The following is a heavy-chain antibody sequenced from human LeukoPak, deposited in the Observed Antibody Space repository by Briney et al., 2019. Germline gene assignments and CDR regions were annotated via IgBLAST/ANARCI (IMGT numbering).Heavy chain of an antibody. CDR3: AREYCSGGSCYSDYYYYMDV. CDR1: GFTFSSYS. V-gene: IGHV3-21*01. CDR2: ISSSSSYI. J-gene: IGHJ6*03. D-gene: IGHD2-15*01. Sequence: GGSLRLSCAASGFTFSSYSMNWVRQAPGKGLEWVSSISSSSSYIYYADSVKGRFTISRDNAKNSLYLQMNSLRAEDTAVYYCAREYCSGGSCYSDYYYYMDVWGKGTTVTVSS.